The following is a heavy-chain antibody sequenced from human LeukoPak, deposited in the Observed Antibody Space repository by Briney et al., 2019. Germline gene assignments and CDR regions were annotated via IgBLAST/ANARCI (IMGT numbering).Heavy chain of an antibody. J-gene: IGHJ5*02. CDR1: GISFSAYS. V-gene: IGHV3-21*01. D-gene: IGHD6-13*01. Sequence: GGSLRISCAAPGISFSAYSMNWYRQAPGKGLELVSSITSGTSDTYYADSLKGRFTISRDNAKNFVFLQMNSLRVEDTALYYCARGLIGSWYGQGDRWGQGTLVTVSP. CDR3: ARGLIGSWYGQGDR. CDR2: ITSGTSDT.